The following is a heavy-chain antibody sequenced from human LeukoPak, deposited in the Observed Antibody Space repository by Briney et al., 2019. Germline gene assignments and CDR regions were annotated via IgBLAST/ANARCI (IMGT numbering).Heavy chain of an antibody. D-gene: IGHD3-22*01. CDR2: MNPNSGNT. J-gene: IGHJ3*02. CDR1: GYTFTSYG. Sequence: GASVKVSCKASGYTFTSYGINWVRQATGQGLEWMGWMNPNSGNTGYAQKFQGRVTSTRNTSISTAYMELSRLISEDTPVYYCAREEWRDDSSGYWRGAFDIWGQGTMVTVSS. CDR3: AREEWRDDSSGYWRGAFDI. V-gene: IGHV1-8*03.